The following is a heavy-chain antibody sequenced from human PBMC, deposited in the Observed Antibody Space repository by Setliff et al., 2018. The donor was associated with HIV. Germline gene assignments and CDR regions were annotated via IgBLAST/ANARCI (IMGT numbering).Heavy chain of an antibody. Sequence: SETLSLTCASYGESMSGYFWTWIRQSPGTGLEWLGEIAHSGGTNYKSSLKSRLTISVDPSRNQFSLRLTSVTVADTAVYYCVRGRDFIVRHLHFTAGGAYDVWGPGTLVTVSS. CDR2: IAHSGGT. V-gene: IGHV4-34*01. D-gene: IGHD2-21*01. CDR3: VRGRDFIVRHLHFTAGGAYDV. CDR1: GESMSGYF. J-gene: IGHJ3*01.